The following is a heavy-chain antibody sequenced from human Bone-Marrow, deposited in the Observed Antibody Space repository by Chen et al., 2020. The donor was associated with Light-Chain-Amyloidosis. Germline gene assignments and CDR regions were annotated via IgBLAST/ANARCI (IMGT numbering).Heavy chain of an antibody. J-gene: IGHJ4*02. CDR1: GFTFSSYE. Sequence: EEQLVESGGGVVKPGGSLRLTCVASGFTFSSYEMIWVRQAPGKGLEWVAHISTSGNIIYYADSVKGRFTISRNNAKNSLFLQMNSLRVEDTAVYSCARYSGSGSYSPWGQGTPVTVSS. CDR2: ISTSGNII. D-gene: IGHD3-10*01. CDR3: ARYSGSGSYSP. V-gene: IGHV3-48*03.